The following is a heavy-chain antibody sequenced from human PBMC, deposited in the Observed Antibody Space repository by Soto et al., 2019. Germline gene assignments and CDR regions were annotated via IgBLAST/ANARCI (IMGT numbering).Heavy chain of an antibody. J-gene: IGHJ4*02. CDR3: ARGPHVGISTS. CDR1: GFNVSSNY. D-gene: IGHD2-2*01. Sequence: EVQLVESGGGLIQPGGSLRLSCAASGFNVSSNYMSWVRQAPGKGLEWLSVIYSGGSTYYAESVKGRFTISRDNSKNTVNLQMNALRVEDTAVYYCARGPHVGISTSWSQVALVTDSS. V-gene: IGHV3-53*01. CDR2: IYSGGST.